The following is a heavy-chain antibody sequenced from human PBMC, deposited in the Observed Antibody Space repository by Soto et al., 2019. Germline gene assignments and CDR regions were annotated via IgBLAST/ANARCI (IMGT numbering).Heavy chain of an antibody. V-gene: IGHV1-69*13. Sequence: SVKVSCKASGGTFSSYAISWVRQAPGQGLEWVGGIIPIFGTANYAQKFQGRVTITADESTSTAYMELSSLRSEDTAVYYCARDSNNWKGDSDAFDIWGQGTMVTVSS. CDR2: IIPIFGTA. CDR3: ARDSNNWKGDSDAFDI. D-gene: IGHD1-20*01. CDR1: GGTFSSYA. J-gene: IGHJ3*02.